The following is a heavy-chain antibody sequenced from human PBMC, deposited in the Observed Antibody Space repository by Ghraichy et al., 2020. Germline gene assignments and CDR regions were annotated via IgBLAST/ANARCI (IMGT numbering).Heavy chain of an antibody. V-gene: IGHV3-30*18. CDR3: AKERESSGYYSFRGHYYGMDV. CDR2: TSYDGSSK. CDR1: GFTFSRYG. Sequence: GGSLRLSCAVSGFTFSRYGMHWVRQAPGKGLEWVAVTSYDGSSKNFADSVQGRFTISRDNSKNTLYLQMNSLRAEDTAVYYCAKERESSGYYSFRGHYYGMDVWGQGTTVTVSS. D-gene: IGHD3-22*01. J-gene: IGHJ6*02.